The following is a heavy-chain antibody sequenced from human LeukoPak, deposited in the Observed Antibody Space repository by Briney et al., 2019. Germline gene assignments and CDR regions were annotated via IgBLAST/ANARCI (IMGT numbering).Heavy chain of an antibody. V-gene: IGHV4-30-4*01. J-gene: IGHJ5*02. CDR3: AREGLVRPENWFDP. Sequence: SETLSLTCTVSGGSIGSGDYYWRWIRQPPGKGLEWIGYIYYSGSTYYNPSLKSRVTISVDTSKNQFSLKLSSVTAADTAVYYCAREGLVRPENWFDPWGQGTLVTVSS. CDR2: IYYSGST. CDR1: GGSIGSGDYY. D-gene: IGHD6-19*01.